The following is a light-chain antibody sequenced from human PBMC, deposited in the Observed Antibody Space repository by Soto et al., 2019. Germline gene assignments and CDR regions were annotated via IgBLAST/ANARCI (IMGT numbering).Light chain of an antibody. Sequence: QLVLTQSPSASASLGASVKLTCTLSSGHSSYDIAWHQQRPEKGPRYLMKLNSDGSHTKGDGIPNRFSGSSSGAERYLTISSLQSEDEADYYCQTWGTGIHLVFGGGTKVTVL. CDR2: LNSDGSH. J-gene: IGLJ2*01. CDR3: QTWGTGIHLV. CDR1: SGHSSYD. V-gene: IGLV4-69*01.